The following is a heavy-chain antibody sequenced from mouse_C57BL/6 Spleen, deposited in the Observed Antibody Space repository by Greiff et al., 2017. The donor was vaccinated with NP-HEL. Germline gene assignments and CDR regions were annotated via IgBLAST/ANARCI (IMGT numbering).Heavy chain of an antibody. CDR1: GYTFTSYT. CDR3: AREDGYSWFAY. D-gene: IGHD2-3*01. V-gene: IGHV1-4*01. J-gene: IGHJ3*01. CDR2: INPSSGYT. Sequence: QVQLKQSGAELARPGASVKMSCKASGYTFTSYTMHWVKQRPGQGLEWIGYINPSSGYTKYNQKFKDKATLTADKSSSTAYMQLSSLTSEDSAVYYCAREDGYSWFAYWGQGTLVTVSA.